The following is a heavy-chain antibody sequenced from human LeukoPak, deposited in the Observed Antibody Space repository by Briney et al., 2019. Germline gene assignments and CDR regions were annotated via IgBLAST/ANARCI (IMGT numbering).Heavy chain of an antibody. CDR2: MYVTGTT. CDR3: ARENYYDSSGYSEGMDV. Sequence: SETLSLACTVSGGSISDSYLSWLRQPAGKGLEWIGRMYVTGTTNYNPSLRSRVTMSMDTSKNQFSLRLSSVTAADTAVYYCARENYYDSSGYSEGMDVWGQGTTVIVSS. V-gene: IGHV4-4*07. D-gene: IGHD3-22*01. CDR1: GGSISDSY. J-gene: IGHJ6*02.